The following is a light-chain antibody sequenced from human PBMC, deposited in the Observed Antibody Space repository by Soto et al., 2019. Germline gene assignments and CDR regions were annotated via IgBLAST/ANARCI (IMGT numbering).Light chain of an antibody. CDR2: AAS. CDR3: QQSYSSWT. Sequence: IQMTQSPSSLSASVGDRVTITCRASQSISSYLNWYQQKPGKAPKLLIYAASSLHSGVPSRFSGSGSGTDFTLTISSLQPEDFATFYCQQSYSSWTFGQGTKVDIK. J-gene: IGKJ1*01. CDR1: QSISSY. V-gene: IGKV1-39*01.